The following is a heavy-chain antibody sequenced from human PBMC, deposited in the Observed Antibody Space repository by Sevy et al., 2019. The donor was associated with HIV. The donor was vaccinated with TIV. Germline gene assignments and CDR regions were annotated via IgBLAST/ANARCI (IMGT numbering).Heavy chain of an antibody. CDR1: GFTFSSYW. Sequence: GGSLRLSCAASGFTFSSYWMSWVRQAPGKGLEWVANIKQDGSEKYYVDSVKGRFTISRGNAKNSLYLQMNSLRAEDTAVYYCARYDWIAAADFDYWGQGTLVTVSS. CDR3: ARYDWIAAADFDY. D-gene: IGHD6-13*01. J-gene: IGHJ4*02. V-gene: IGHV3-7*03. CDR2: IKQDGSEK.